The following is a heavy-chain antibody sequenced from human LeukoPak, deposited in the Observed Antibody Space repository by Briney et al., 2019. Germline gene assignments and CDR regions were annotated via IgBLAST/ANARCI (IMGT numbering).Heavy chain of an antibody. D-gene: IGHD3-22*01. J-gene: IGHJ3*02. CDR3: ARDRTYYYDSRAFDI. Sequence: ASVKVSCKASGYTFTGYYMHWVRQAPGQGLEWMGWINPNSGGTNYAQKFQGRVTMTRDTSISTAYMELSRLRSNDTAVYYCARDRTYYYDSRAFDIWGQGTMVTVSS. CDR2: INPNSGGT. V-gene: IGHV1-2*02. CDR1: GYTFTGYY.